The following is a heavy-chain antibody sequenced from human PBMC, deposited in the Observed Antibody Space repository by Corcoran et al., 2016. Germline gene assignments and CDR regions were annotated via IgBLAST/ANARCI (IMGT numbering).Heavy chain of an antibody. CDR3: ARYHDIRGDTFDI. D-gene: IGHD3-22*01. V-gene: IGHV4-31*03. CDR1: GGSISSGDYY. J-gene: IGHJ3*02. Sequence: QVQLQESGPGLVKPSQTLSLTCIVSGGSISSGDYYWSWIRQFPGKGLEWIGYIFYSGTTDYNPSLKSRLTISIDTSKNQFSLKLSSVTAADTAVYYCARYHDIRGDTFDIWGQGTLVTVSS. CDR2: IFYSGTT.